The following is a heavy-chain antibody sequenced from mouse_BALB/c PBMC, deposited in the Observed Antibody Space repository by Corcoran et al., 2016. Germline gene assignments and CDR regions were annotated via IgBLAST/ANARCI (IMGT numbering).Heavy chain of an antibody. D-gene: IGHD1-1*01. J-gene: IGHJ2*01. Sequence: EVLLQQSGPELVKPGASVKIPCKASGYTFTDYHMDWVKQSHGKSLEWIGDINPNNGGTIYNQKFKGKATLTVDKSSSTAYMELHILTSEDTAVYFWARRDYYGSSPFDYWGQGTTLTVSS. CDR2: INPNNGGT. CDR1: GYTFTDYH. V-gene: IGHV1-18*01. CDR3: ARRDYYGSSPFDY.